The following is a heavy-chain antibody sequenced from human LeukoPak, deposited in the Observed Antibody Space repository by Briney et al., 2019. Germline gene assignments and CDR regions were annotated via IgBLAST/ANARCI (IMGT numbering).Heavy chain of an antibody. D-gene: IGHD2-15*01. CDR3: AKFRIVVVVAATRYFDY. Sequence: PGGSLRLSCAASGFTFSSYWMSWVRQAPGKGLEWVANIKQDGSEKYYVDSVKGRFTISRDNAKNSLYLQMNSLRAEDTAVYYCAKFRIVVVVAATRYFDYWGQGTLVTVSS. CDR2: IKQDGSEK. J-gene: IGHJ4*02. CDR1: GFTFSSYW. V-gene: IGHV3-7*01.